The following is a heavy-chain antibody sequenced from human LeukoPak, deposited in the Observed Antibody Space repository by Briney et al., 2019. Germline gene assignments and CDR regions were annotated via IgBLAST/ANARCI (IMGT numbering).Heavy chain of an antibody. Sequence: ASVKVSCKASGYTFTGYYMHWVRQAPGQGLEWMGWINPNSGGTNYAQKFQGRVTMTRDTSTSTAYMELRSLRSDDTAVYYCHYGDYAQGDYWGQGTLVTVSS. J-gene: IGHJ4*02. CDR3: HYGDYAQGDY. CDR1: GYTFTGYY. V-gene: IGHV1-2*02. D-gene: IGHD4-17*01. CDR2: INPNSGGT.